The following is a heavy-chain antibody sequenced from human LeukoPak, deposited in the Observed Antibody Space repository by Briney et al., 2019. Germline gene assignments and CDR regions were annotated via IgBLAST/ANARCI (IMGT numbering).Heavy chain of an antibody. V-gene: IGHV4-4*02. CDR2: IYYTGDT. CDR1: GDSIGSSNW. Sequence: SGTLSLTCVVSGDSIGSSNWWTWVRQPPGKGLEWIGEIYYTGDTNYNPSLKSRLTISVDKHKNHFSLDLTSVTAADTAVYYCARGWATGSLGYYYYYGMDVWGKGTTVIVSS. CDR3: ARGWATGSLGYYYYYGMDV. D-gene: IGHD3-16*01. J-gene: IGHJ6*04.